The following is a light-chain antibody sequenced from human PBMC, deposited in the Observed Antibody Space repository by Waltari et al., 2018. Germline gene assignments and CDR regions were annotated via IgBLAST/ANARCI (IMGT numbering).Light chain of an antibody. J-gene: IGKJ2*01. CDR1: QGISNS. Sequence: DIQMTQSPSSLSASVGDIVTFTCRASQGISNSLVWFHQKPGKPPRLLIYGASHLQTGVPSRFSGSGSGTDFSVTISSLQPEDFATYYCQQSYSHPYTFGQGTKVEIK. CDR3: QQSYSHPYT. V-gene: IGKV1-39*01. CDR2: GAS.